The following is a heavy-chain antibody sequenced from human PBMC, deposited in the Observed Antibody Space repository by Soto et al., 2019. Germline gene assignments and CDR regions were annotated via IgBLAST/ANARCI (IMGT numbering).Heavy chain of an antibody. CDR3: ATISPSAGMSFDY. Sequence: GSVKVSFKVSGYPLTELSMPLVRHDPVQGLESMGGFDPEDGETIYAQKFQGRVTMTEDTSTDTAYMALSSLRSEDTAVYYCATISPSAGMSFDYWGQGTLVTVSS. V-gene: IGHV1-24*01. D-gene: IGHD6-19*01. CDR1: GYPLTELS. CDR2: FDPEDGET. J-gene: IGHJ4*02.